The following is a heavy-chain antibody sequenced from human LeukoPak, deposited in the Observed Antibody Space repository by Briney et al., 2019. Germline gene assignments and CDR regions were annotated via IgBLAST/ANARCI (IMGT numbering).Heavy chain of an antibody. J-gene: IGHJ4*02. V-gene: IGHV3-30*02. Sequence: PGGSLRLSCAASGFTFSSYGTHWVRQAPGKGLEWVAFIRYDGSNKYYADSVKGRFTISRDNSKNTLYLQMNSLRAEDTAVYYCAEDYWDYYDSSGSTFDYWGQGTLVTVSS. CDR2: IRYDGSNK. D-gene: IGHD3-22*01. CDR3: AEDYWDYYDSSGSTFDY. CDR1: GFTFSSYG.